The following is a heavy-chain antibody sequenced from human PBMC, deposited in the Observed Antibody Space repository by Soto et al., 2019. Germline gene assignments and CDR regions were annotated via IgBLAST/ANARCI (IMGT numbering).Heavy chain of an antibody. CDR3: AREYGMDV. CDR1: GYSFHTYS. V-gene: IGHV1-18*03. Sequence: QVQLVQSGAEVKKPGATVNVSCKASGYSFHTYSISWLRQAPGQGLELVGWISGYIGNTNYAQKFQGRVTLTIDTSTKTAFMELRSLTGDEMAVYYCAREYGMDVWGQGTTVTVSS. J-gene: IGHJ6*02. CDR2: ISGYIGNT.